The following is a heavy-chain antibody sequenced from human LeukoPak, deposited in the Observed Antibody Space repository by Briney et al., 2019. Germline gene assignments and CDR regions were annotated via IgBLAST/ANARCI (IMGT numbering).Heavy chain of an antibody. Sequence: SETLSLTCTVSGGSISSGGYYWSWIRQPPGKGLEWIGYIYHSGSTYYNLSLKSRVTISVDRSKNQFSLKLSSVTAADTAVYYCARDCSSTSCYPRVYYMDVWGKGTTVTVSS. D-gene: IGHD2-2*01. J-gene: IGHJ6*03. V-gene: IGHV4-30-2*01. CDR3: ARDCSSTSCYPRVYYMDV. CDR1: GGSISSGGYY. CDR2: IYHSGST.